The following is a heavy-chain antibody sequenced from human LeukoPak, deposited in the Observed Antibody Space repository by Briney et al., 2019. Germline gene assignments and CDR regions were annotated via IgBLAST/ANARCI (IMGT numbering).Heavy chain of an antibody. J-gene: IGHJ4*02. CDR2: ISTSSSYI. Sequence: NTGGSLRLSCAASGFTFSSYGMRWVRQAPGKGLEWVSSISTSSSYIYYADSVKGRFTISRDNAKNSLYLQMNSLRAEDTAVYYCAKNLRVTMVRGVIMAFDYWGQGTLVTVSS. CDR3: AKNLRVTMVRGVIMAFDY. V-gene: IGHV3-21*01. CDR1: GFTFSSYG. D-gene: IGHD3-10*01.